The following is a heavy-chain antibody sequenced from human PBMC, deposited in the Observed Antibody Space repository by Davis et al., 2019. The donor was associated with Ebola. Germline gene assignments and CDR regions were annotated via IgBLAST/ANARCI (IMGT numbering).Heavy chain of an antibody. CDR1: GFIVSSYY. V-gene: IGHV3-53*05. J-gene: IGHJ6*02. CDR2: IYSDDRT. D-gene: IGHD3-3*01. Sequence: PGGSLRLSCAASGFIVSSYYMSWVRQAPGKGLEWVSLIYSDDRTYYADSVKGRFTISRDRSKNTLYLQMNSLRAEDTAVYYCATSFGRYYYYGMDVWGQGTTVTVSS. CDR3: ATSFGRYYYYGMDV.